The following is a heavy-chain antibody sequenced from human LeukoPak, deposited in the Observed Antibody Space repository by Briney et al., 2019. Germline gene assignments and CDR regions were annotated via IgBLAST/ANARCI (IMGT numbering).Heavy chain of an antibody. D-gene: IGHD5-24*01. V-gene: IGHV4-39*01. Sequence: SAPLLPSCAVAGGSRSSSGYDPGGIWTPPGKGLEWIGSIYYSGSTYYNPSLKSRVTISVDTSKNQFSLNLSSVTAADTAVYYCARQYRYGYNLPFGNWGQGTLVTVSS. CDR2: IYYSGST. J-gene: IGHJ4*02. CDR3: ARQYRYGYNLPFGN. CDR1: GGSRSSSGYD.